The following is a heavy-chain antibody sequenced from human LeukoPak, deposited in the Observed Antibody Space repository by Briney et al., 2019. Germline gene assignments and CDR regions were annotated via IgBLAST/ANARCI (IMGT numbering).Heavy chain of an antibody. CDR2: INHSGST. D-gene: IGHD4-23*01. CDR3: ARGPEIGGYGGTIDY. J-gene: IGHJ4*02. V-gene: IGHV4-34*01. CDR1: GGSISSYY. Sequence: SETLSLTCTVSGGSISSYYWSWIRQPPGKGLEWIGEINHSGSTNYNPSLKSRVTISVDTSKNQFSLKLSSVTAADTAVYYGARGPEIGGYGGTIDYWGQGTLVTVSS.